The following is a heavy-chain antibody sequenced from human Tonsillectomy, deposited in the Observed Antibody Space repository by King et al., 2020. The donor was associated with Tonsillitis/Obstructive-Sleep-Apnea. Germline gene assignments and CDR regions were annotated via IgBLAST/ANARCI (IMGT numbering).Heavy chain of an antibody. Sequence: QLVQSGGGLVQPSRSLRLSCAASGFTFDDYAMHWVRQAPGKGLEWVSGISWNSGSIGYADSVKGRFTISRDNAKNSLYLQMNSLRAEDTALYYCAKDGRGGYYYYYYMDVWGKGTTVTVSS. D-gene: IGHD2-15*01. CDR1: GFTFDDYA. CDR3: AKDGRGGYYYYYYMDV. CDR2: ISWNSGSI. V-gene: IGHV3-9*01. J-gene: IGHJ6*03.